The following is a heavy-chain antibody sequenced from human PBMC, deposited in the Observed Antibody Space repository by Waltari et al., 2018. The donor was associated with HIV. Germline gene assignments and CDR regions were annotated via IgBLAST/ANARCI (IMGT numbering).Heavy chain of an antibody. Sequence: QVQLVQPGAEVKKPGDSVKVPCKASGYTFTGYYMTCVRQAPGQGLEWMGWINPNSGGTNYAQKFQGRVTMTRDTSISTAYMELSRLRSDDTAVYYCARVVGAVAGKIPFDYWGQGTLVTVSS. J-gene: IGHJ4*02. D-gene: IGHD6-19*01. V-gene: IGHV1-2*02. CDR1: GYTFTGYY. CDR3: ARVVGAVAGKIPFDY. CDR2: INPNSGGT.